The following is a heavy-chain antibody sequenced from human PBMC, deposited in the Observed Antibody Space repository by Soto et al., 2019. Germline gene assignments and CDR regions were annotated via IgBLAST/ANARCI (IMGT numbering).Heavy chain of an antibody. CDR1: GGSISSTTYY. D-gene: IGHD6-13*01. V-gene: IGHV4-39*01. J-gene: IGHJ5*02. Sequence: SETLSLTCPVSGGSISSTTYYWGWIRQPPGKGLEWIGSIYYSGSTYYNPSLKSRVTISVDTSKNQFSLKLSSVTAADTAVYYCARHVAAAGDFDPWGQGTLVTVSS. CDR3: ARHVAAAGDFDP. CDR2: IYYSGST.